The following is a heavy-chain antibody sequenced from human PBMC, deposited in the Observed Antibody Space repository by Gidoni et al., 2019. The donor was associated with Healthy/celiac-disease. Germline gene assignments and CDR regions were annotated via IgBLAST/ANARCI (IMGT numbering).Heavy chain of an antibody. CDR1: GGSFSGYY. D-gene: IGHD3-16*02. Sequence: QVQLQQCGAGLLKPSEPLSLTCAVYGGSFSGYYWRLIRPPPGKGLEWIGESNHSGSTNYNPSLRSRVTISVDTSKTQFSLKLSSVTAADTAVYYCAGGPDDYIWGSYRPGGRSEYFQHWGQGTLVTVSS. CDR2: SNHSGST. V-gene: IGHV4-34*01. CDR3: AGGPDDYIWGSYRPGGRSEYFQH. J-gene: IGHJ1*01.